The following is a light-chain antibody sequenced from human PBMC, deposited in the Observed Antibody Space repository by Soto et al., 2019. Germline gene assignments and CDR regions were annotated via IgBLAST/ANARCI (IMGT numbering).Light chain of an antibody. CDR3: LRYSSFPRT. CDR1: QGIRNY. Sequence: DIQMTQSPSAMSASLGDRVTITCRASQGIRNYLAWFQQKPGKVPNRLIYAASNLQIGVPSRFSGSGSGTEFTLTSSSLQSEDFATYYCLRYSSFPRTFCQGTKLEIK. V-gene: IGKV1-17*03. J-gene: IGKJ2*01. CDR2: AAS.